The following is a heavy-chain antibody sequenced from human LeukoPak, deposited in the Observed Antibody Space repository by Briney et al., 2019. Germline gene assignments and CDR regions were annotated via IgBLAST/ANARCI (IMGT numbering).Heavy chain of an antibody. CDR1: GYTFTGYY. CDR2: INPNSGGT. J-gene: IGHJ6*03. V-gene: IGHV1-2*02. D-gene: IGHD6-13*01. Sequence: ASVKVSCKASGYTFTGYYMHWVRQAPGQGLEWMGWINPNSGGTNYAQKFQGRVTMTRDTSISTAYMELGRLRSDDTAVYYCARALFEQQQLKLYYYYMDVWGKGTTVTVSS. CDR3: ARALFEQQQLKLYYYYMDV.